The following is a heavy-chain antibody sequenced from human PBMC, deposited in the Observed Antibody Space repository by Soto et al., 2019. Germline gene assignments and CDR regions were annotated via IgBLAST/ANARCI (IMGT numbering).Heavy chain of an antibody. CDR3: ARVLPGFGELLPPPRYYYYGMDV. V-gene: IGHV5-51*01. J-gene: IGHJ6*02. D-gene: IGHD3-10*01. CDR2: IYPGDSDT. CDR1: GYSFTSYW. Sequence: GESLKISCKGSGYSFTSYWIGWVRQMPGKGLEWMGIIYPGDSDTRYSPSFQGQVTISADRSISTAYLQMNSLRAEDTAVYYCARVLPGFGELLPPPRYYYYGMDVWGQGTTVTVSS.